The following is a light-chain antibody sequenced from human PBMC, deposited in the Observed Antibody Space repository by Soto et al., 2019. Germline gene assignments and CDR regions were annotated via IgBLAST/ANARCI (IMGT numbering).Light chain of an antibody. V-gene: IGLV2-14*01. CDR2: EVS. CDR1: SSDVGGYNY. J-gene: IGLJ1*01. Sequence: QSALTQPASVSGSPGQSITISCTGTSSDVGGYNYVSWYQQHPGKAPKLMIYEVSNRPSGVSNHFSASKSGNTASLTISGLQAEDEADYYCQSYDNSVTASYVFGSGTKLTVL. CDR3: QSYDNSVTASYV.